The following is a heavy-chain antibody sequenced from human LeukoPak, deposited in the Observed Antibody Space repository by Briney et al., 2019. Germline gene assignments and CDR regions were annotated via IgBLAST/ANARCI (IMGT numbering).Heavy chain of an antibody. CDR2: IYPGDSDT. CDR3: ARHRDGDPYYFDY. V-gene: IGHV5-51*01. J-gene: IGHJ4*02. Sequence: GESLKISCKGSGCSFTSYWIGWVRQMPGKGLEWMGIIYPGDSDTRYSPSFQGQVTISADKSISTAYLQSSSLKASDTAMYYCARHRDGDPYYFDYWGQGTLVTVSS. D-gene: IGHD4-17*01. CDR1: GCSFTSYW.